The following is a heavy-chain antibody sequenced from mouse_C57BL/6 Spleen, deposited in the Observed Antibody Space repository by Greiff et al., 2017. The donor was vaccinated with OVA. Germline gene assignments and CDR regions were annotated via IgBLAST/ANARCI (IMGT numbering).Heavy chain of an antibody. CDR3: AEDDHYEGFAY. V-gene: IGHV1-64*01. D-gene: IGHD1-1*01. CDR2: IHPNSGST. J-gene: IGHJ3*01. CDR1: GYTFTSYW. Sequence: QVQLQQPGAELVKPGASVKLSCKASGYTFTSYWMHWVKQRPGQGLEWIGMIHPNSGSTNYNEKFKSKATLTVDKSSSTAYMQLSSLTSEDSAGYYCAEDDHYEGFAYWGQGTLVTVSA.